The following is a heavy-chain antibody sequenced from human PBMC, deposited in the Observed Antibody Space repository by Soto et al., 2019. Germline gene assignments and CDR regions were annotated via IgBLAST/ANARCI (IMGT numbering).Heavy chain of an antibody. V-gene: IGHV1-2*04. J-gene: IGHJ4*02. CDR1: GYTFTGYY. CDR2: INPNSGGT. CDR3: AGAGLGVPADRTDHTPYFDY. Sequence: GASVKVSCKASGYTFTGYYMHWVRQAPGQGLEWMGWINPNSGGTNYAQKFQGWVTMTRDTSISTAYMELSRLRSDDTAVYYCAGAGLGVPADRTDHTPYFDYWGQGTLVTVSS. D-gene: IGHD2-2*01.